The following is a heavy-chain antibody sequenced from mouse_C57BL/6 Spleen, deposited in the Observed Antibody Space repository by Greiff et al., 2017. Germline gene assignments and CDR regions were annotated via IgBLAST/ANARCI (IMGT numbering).Heavy chain of an antibody. D-gene: IGHD1-1*01. Sequence: VQRVESGPGLVAPSQSLSITCTVSGFSLTSYAISWVRQPPGKGLEWLGVIWTGGGTNYNSALKSRLSISKDNSKSQVFLKMNSLQTDDTARYYWARNDYGRSYGDAMDYWGQGTSVTVSS. CDR2: IWTGGGT. CDR1: GFSLTSYA. J-gene: IGHJ4*01. CDR3: ARNDYGRSYGDAMDY. V-gene: IGHV2-9-1*01.